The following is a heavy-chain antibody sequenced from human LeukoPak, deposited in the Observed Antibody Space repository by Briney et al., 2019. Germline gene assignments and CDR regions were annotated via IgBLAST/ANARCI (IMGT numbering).Heavy chain of an antibody. Sequence: SETLSLTCAVSGASVTNNNYFWGWVRQPPGKGLEWIGSIRYSGRTYYTPSLESRVTISEDMSKNQFSLKLSSVTAADTAVYYCTRGFSFTPGRYGTKSGLCFDYWGQGTLVPVSS. J-gene: IGHJ4*02. CDR1: GASVTNNNYF. CDR3: TRGFSFTPGRYGTKSGLCFDY. CDR2: IRYSGRT. V-gene: IGHV4-39*01. D-gene: IGHD2-8*01.